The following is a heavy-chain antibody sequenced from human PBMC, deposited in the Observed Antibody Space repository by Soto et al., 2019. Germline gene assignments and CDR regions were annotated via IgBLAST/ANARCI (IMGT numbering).Heavy chain of an antibody. D-gene: IGHD4-4*01. V-gene: IGHV1-69*13. J-gene: IGHJ6*02. CDR1: GGTFSSYA. Sequence: SSVKVSCKASGGTFSSYAISWVRQAPGQGLEWMGGIIPIFGTANYAQKFQGRVTITADESTSTAYMELSSLRSEDTAVYYCARAKVTPPNYYYYYGMDVWGQGTTVTVSS. CDR2: IIPIFGTA. CDR3: ARAKVTPPNYYYYYGMDV.